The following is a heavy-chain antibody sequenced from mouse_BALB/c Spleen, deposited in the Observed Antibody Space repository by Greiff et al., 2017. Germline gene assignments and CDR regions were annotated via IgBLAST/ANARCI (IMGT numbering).Heavy chain of an antibody. D-gene: IGHD1-1*01. J-gene: IGHJ3*01. Sequence: VMLVESGGGLVKPGGSLKLSCAASGFTFSSYAMSWVRQTPEKRLEWVASISSGGSTYYPDSVKGRFTISRDNARNILYLQMSSLRSEDTAMYYCARDDYYGSSFAWFAYWGQGTLVTVSA. CDR3: ARDDYYGSSFAWFAY. V-gene: IGHV5-6-5*01. CDR2: ISSGGST. CDR1: GFTFSSYA.